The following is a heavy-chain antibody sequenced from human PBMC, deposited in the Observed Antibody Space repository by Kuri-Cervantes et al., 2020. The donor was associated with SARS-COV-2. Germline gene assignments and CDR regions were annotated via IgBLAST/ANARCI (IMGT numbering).Heavy chain of an antibody. V-gene: IGHV3-30-3*01. D-gene: IGHD7-27*01. CDR1: GFIFSDYY. J-gene: IGHJ4*02. Sequence: GGSLRLSCTASGFIFSDYYMTWIRQAPGKGLEWVAVISYDGSNKYYADSVKGRFTISRDNSKNTLYLQMSSLRAEDTAVYYCARDLRLGKSLDYWGQGTLVTVSS. CDR2: ISYDGSNK. CDR3: ARDLRLGKSLDY.